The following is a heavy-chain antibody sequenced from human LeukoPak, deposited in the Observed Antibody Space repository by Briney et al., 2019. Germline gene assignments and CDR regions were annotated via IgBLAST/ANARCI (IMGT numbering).Heavy chain of an antibody. V-gene: IGHV4-39*07. J-gene: IGHJ5*02. Sequence: TSETLSLTCTVSGGSINSSSYYWGWIRQPPGKGLEWIGSIYYSGSTYYNPSLKSRVTISVDTSKNQFSLKLSSVTAADTAVYYCARHRLVNKINWFDPWGQGTLVTVSS. CDR3: ARHRLVNKINWFDP. D-gene: IGHD3-9*01. CDR1: GGSINSSSYY. CDR2: IYYSGST.